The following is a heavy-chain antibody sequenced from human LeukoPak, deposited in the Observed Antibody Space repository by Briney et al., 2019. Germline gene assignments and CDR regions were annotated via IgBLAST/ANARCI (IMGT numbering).Heavy chain of an antibody. CDR1: GGSISSGSYY. V-gene: IGHV4-61*02. Sequence: PSETLSLTCTVSGGSISSGSYYWSWIRQPAGKGLEWIGRIYTSGSTNYNPSLKSRVTISVDTSKNQFSLKLSSVTAADTAVYYCANNPTRRRGYSGYESRWGAFDIWGQGTMVTVSS. CDR3: ANNPTRRRGYSGYESRWGAFDI. D-gene: IGHD5-12*01. J-gene: IGHJ3*02. CDR2: IYTSGST.